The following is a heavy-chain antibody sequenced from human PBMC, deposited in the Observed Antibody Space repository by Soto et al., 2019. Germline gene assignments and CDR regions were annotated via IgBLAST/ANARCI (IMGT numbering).Heavy chain of an antibody. J-gene: IGHJ4*02. V-gene: IGHV1-46*01. CDR1: GYTFTSYY. CDR2: INPSGGST. Sequence: ASVKVSCKASGYTFTSYYMHWVRQAPGQGLEWMGIINPSGGSTSYTQKFQGRVTMTRDTSTSTVYMELSSLRSEDTAVYYCARMVVNTAPFDYWGQGTLVTVSS. CDR3: ARMVVNTAPFDY. D-gene: IGHD2-21*01.